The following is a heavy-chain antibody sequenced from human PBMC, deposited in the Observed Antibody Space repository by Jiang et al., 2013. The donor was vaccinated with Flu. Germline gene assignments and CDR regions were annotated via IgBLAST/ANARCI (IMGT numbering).Heavy chain of an antibody. D-gene: IGHD5-12*01. V-gene: IGHV3-72*01. J-gene: IGHJ4*02. CDR3: ARGSGYVLDY. CDR2: KPNSDTT. Sequence: VQLVESGGGLVQPGGSLRLSCAASGFTFSDYYMDWVRQAPGKGLEWVGRKPNSDTTEYAASVKGRFTISRDDSQNSLYLQMNSLKIEDTAVYYCARGSGYVLDYWGQGTLVTVSS. CDR1: GFTFSDYY.